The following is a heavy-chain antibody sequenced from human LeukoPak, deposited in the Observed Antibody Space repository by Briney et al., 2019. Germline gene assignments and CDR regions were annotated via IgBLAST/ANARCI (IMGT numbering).Heavy chain of an antibody. J-gene: IGHJ5*02. Sequence: GGSLRLSCAASGFTFSSYWMHWIRQLPGKGLVWVSRINTDGSSTSYADSVKGRFTISRDNAKNTPYPQMNSLRAEDTAVYYCARDRPGGFDPWGQGTLVTVSS. CDR1: GFTFSSYW. CDR3: ARDRPGGFDP. D-gene: IGHD3-16*01. V-gene: IGHV3-74*01. CDR2: INTDGSST.